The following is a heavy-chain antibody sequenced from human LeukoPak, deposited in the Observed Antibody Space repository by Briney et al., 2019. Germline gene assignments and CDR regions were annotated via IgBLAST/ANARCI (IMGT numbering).Heavy chain of an antibody. D-gene: IGHD6-13*01. CDR2: ISSSSSYI. J-gene: IGHJ4*02. V-gene: IGHV3-21*01. Sequence: KPGGSLRLSCAASGFTFSSYSMNWVRQAPGKGLEWVSSISSSSSYIYYADSVKGRFTISRDSAKNSLYLQMNSLRAEDTAVYYCARDFRSGRAAAGTLGYWGQGTLVTVSS. CDR1: GFTFSSYS. CDR3: ARDFRSGRAAAGTLGY.